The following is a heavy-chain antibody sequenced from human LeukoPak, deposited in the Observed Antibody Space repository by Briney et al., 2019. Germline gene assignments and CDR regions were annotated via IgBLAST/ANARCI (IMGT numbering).Heavy chain of an antibody. V-gene: IGHV1-18*01. CDR1: GYTFTSYG. J-gene: IGHJ6*02. Sequence: ASVKVSCKASGYTFTSYGISWVRQAPGQGLEWMGWISAYNGNTNYAQKLQGRVTMTTDTSTSTAYMELRSLRSDDTAVYYCAKGWGHDYGDHYGMDVWGQGTTVTVSS. CDR2: ISAYNGNT. D-gene: IGHD4-17*01. CDR3: AKGWGHDYGDHYGMDV.